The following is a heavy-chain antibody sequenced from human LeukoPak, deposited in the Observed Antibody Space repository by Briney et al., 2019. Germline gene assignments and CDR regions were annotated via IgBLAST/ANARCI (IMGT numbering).Heavy chain of an antibody. CDR3: AREGYCSGVSCYRGAFDI. Sequence: GGSLRLSCAASGFTFSSNSMNWVRQAPGKGLEWVSYISSSSSTIYYADSVKGRFTISRDNAKNSLYLQMNSLRAEDTAVYDCAREGYCSGVSCYRGAFDIWGQGTMVTVSS. CDR1: GFTFSSNS. V-gene: IGHV3-48*01. J-gene: IGHJ3*02. CDR2: ISSSSSTI. D-gene: IGHD2-15*01.